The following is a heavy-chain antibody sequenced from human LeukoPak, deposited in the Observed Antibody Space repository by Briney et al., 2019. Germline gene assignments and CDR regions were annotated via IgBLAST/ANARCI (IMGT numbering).Heavy chain of an antibody. Sequence: GGSLRLSCAASGFTFSNAWMSWVRQAPGKGLEWVGRIKSKTDGGTTDYAAPVKGRFTISRDDSKNTLYLQMNSLKTEDTAVYYCTTVRDSSGYLPYDAFDIWGQGTMVTVSS. CDR3: TTVRDSSGYLPYDAFDI. D-gene: IGHD3-22*01. V-gene: IGHV3-15*01. CDR1: GFTFSNAW. J-gene: IGHJ3*02. CDR2: IKSKTDGGTT.